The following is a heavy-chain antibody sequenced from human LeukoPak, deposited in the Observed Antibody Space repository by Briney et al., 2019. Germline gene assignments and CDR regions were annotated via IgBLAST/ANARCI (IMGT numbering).Heavy chain of an antibody. D-gene: IGHD3-10*01. CDR3: ARAPYYYGSGSYYNNGYYYGMDV. J-gene: IGHJ6*02. CDR2: IGTAGDT. V-gene: IGHV3-13*01. CDR1: GFPFSSYD. Sequence: QPGGSLRLSCAASGFPFSSYDMHWVRQATGKGLEWVSAIGTAGDTYYPGSVKGRFTISRENAKNSLYLQMNSLRAGDTAVYYCARAPYYYGSGSYYNNGYYYGMDVWGQGTTVTVSS.